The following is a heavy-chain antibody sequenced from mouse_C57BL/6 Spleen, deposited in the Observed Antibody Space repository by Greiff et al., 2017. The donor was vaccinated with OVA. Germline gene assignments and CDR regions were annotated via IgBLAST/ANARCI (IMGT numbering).Heavy chain of an antibody. V-gene: IGHV5-17*01. J-gene: IGHJ4*01. CDR3: ARDYGSSHYYAMDY. CDR2: ISSGSSTI. D-gene: IGHD1-1*01. Sequence: EVKLVESGGGLVKPGGSLKLSCAASGFTFSDYGMHWVRQAPEKGLEWVAYISSGSSTIYYADTVKGRFTISRDNAKNTLFLQMTSLRSEDTAMYYCARDYGSSHYYAMDYWGQGTSVTVSS. CDR1: GFTFSDYG.